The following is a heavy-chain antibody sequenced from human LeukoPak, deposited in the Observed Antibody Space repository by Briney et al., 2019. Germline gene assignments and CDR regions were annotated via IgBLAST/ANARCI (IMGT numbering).Heavy chain of an antibody. Sequence: SETMSLTRTVSAASTSSYYWSWIRQPPGNGIEWIGYVYYSGSTNYYPSLKSRVTMSVDTSKDQFSLKLSSVTAADTAVYYCARHDYGDYVYFDYSGQGTLVTVSS. CDR3: ARHDYGDYVYFDY. CDR2: VYYSGST. V-gene: IGHV4-59*01. CDR1: AASTSSYY. J-gene: IGHJ4*02. D-gene: IGHD4-17*01.